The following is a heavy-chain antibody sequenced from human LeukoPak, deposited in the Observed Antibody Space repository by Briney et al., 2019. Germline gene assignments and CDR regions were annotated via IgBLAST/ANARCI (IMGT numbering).Heavy chain of an antibody. V-gene: IGHV3-21*01. CDR1: GFTVSSNY. Sequence: GGSLRLSCAASGFTVSSNYMNWVRQAPGKGLEWVSSISSSSSYIYYADSVKGRFTISRDNAKNSLYLQMNSLRAEDTAVYYCARDRSPFIAAAPDYWGQGTLVTVSS. CDR3: ARDRSPFIAAAPDY. D-gene: IGHD6-13*01. J-gene: IGHJ4*02. CDR2: ISSSSSYI.